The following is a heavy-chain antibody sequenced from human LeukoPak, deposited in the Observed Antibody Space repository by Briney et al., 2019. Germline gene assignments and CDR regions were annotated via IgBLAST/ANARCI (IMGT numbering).Heavy chain of an antibody. CDR1: GFRFSTYA. J-gene: IGHJ5*01. D-gene: IGHD2-2*01. CDR3: AKDRETISTSPNWFDS. CDR2: ISGRDDST. Sequence: GGSLRLSCAASGFRFSTYAMSWVRQAPGKGLEWVSGISGRDDSTYYANSVKGRFTISRDNSKNTLYLQMSGLRAEDTAVYYCAKDRETISTSPNWFDSWGHGTLVTV. V-gene: IGHV3-23*01.